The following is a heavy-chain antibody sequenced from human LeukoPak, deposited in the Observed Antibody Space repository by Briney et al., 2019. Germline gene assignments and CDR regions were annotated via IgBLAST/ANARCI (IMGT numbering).Heavy chain of an antibody. J-gene: IGHJ4*02. V-gene: IGHV3-15*01. CDR3: TSVREFWSGLFDY. D-gene: IGHD3-3*01. Sequence: GGSLRLSCAASGFTQSNGWMSWVRQAPGKGLEWVGRIKRKTDGCTTEYAARVKSSFTISSDDSNNTLYLQMNSLKTEDTAVYYCTSVREFWSGLFDYWGQGTLVTVSS. CDR1: GFTQSNGW. CDR2: IKRKTDGCTT.